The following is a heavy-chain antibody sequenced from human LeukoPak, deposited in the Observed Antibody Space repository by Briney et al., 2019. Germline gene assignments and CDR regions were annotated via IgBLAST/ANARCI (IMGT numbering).Heavy chain of an antibody. Sequence: ASVKVSCKASGGTFSSYAISWVRQATGQGLEWMGWMNPNSGNTGYAQKFQGRVTITRNTSISTAYMELSSLRSEDTAVYYCARGLLADDDAFDIWGQGTMVTVSS. V-gene: IGHV1-8*03. D-gene: IGHD3-3*02. J-gene: IGHJ3*02. CDR3: ARGLLADDDAFDI. CDR2: MNPNSGNT. CDR1: GGTFSSYA.